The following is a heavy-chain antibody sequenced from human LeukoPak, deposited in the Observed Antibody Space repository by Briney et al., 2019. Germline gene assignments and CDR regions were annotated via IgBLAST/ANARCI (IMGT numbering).Heavy chain of an antibody. CDR1: GGSISSYY. D-gene: IGHD3-22*01. CDR2: NFNSGSN. CDR3: ARVGYYDSSGYYGY. J-gene: IGHJ4*02. Sequence: PSETLSLTCTVSGGSISSYYWRWIRHSPGGGRVWSGYNFNSGSNNNNPSFKTRVTISVDTSKNQFSLKLSSVTAADTAVYYCARVGYYDSSGYYGYWGQGTLVTVSS. V-gene: IGHV4-59*12.